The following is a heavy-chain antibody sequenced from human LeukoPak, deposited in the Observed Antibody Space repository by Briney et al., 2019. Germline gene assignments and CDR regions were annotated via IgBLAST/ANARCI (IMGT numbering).Heavy chain of an antibody. D-gene: IGHD4-11*01. V-gene: IGHV4-31*03. Sequence: SETLSLTCTVSGVSISSGGYYWSWIRQHPGKGLEWIGYIYYSGSTYYNPSLKSRLTISLDTSSNQFSLKWNSVTAADTAVYYCARGPVRDYSNYWGQGTLVTVSS. CDR1: GVSISSGGYY. CDR3: ARGPVRDYSNY. J-gene: IGHJ4*02. CDR2: IYYSGST.